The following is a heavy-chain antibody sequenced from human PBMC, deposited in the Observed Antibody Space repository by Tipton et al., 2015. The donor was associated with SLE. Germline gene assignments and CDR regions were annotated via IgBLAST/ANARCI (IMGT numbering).Heavy chain of an antibody. CDR1: GFTFSTYG. D-gene: IGHD3-3*01. CDR3: ARGAGFLEWDRNYFDY. Sequence: SLRLSCAASGFTFSTYGMHWVRQAPGKGLEWVAFIHFDGSHKFYADSVKGRFTISRDNSKNTLYLQMNSLKAEDTAVYYCARGAGFLEWDRNYFDYWGQGTLVTVSS. V-gene: IGHV3-30*02. J-gene: IGHJ4*02. CDR2: IHFDGSHK.